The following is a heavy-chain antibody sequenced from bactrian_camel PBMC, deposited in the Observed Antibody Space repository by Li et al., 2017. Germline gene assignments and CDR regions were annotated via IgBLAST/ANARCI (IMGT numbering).Heavy chain of an antibody. J-gene: IGHJ6*01. CDR3: AATRGPRSMGWIPAGDFGFGW. Sequence: HVQLVESGGGSVQAGGSLRLSCAASGNTDDTYCMAWFRQYPGKEREGVAAIDSDGKWYAESLKGRSTISTDDANNTLDLQLDSLQPEDTATYYCAATRGPRSMGWIPAGDFGFGWWGQGTQVTVS. D-gene: IGHD5*01. V-gene: IGHV3S55*01. CDR2: IDSDGK. CDR1: GNTDDTYC.